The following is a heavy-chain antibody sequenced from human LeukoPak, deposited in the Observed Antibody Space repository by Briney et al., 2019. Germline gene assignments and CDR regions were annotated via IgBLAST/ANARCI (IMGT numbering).Heavy chain of an antibody. Sequence: ASVRVSCKASGYTFTSYYMHWVRQAPGQGLEWMGIINPSGGSTSYAQKFQGRVTMTRGTSTSTVYMELSSLRSEDTAVYYCARSPTVGFDYWGQGTLVTVSS. J-gene: IGHJ4*02. CDR2: INPSGGST. CDR3: ARSPTVGFDY. D-gene: IGHD4-17*01. CDR1: GYTFTSYY. V-gene: IGHV1-46*01.